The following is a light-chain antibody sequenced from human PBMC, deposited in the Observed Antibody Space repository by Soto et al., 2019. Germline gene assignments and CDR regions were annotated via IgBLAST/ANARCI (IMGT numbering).Light chain of an antibody. V-gene: IGKV3-15*01. CDR2: GVS. CDR1: QSVSVN. CDR3: QQYNDWPFT. Sequence: EIVMTQSPGTLSVSPGERATLSCRASQSVSVNLAWYQQKPGQAPRLLIYGVSTRATGIPARFSGSASGTEFTLTISRLQSEDCAVYACQQYNDWPFTFGPGTKVDIK. J-gene: IGKJ3*01.